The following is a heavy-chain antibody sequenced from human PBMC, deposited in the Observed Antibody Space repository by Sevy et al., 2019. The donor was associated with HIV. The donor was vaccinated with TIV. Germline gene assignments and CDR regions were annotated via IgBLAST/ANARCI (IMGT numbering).Heavy chain of an antibody. V-gene: IGHV3-30-3*01. J-gene: IGHJ4*02. CDR3: AREAGATNIGYYIWAFDV. CDR2: ISYNGNYT. D-gene: IGHD3-3*01. CDR1: GFTFSSYA. Sequence: GGSLRLSCAASGFTFSSYAMHWVRQAPGKGLEWLGAISYNGNYTYYADSVKGRFTISRDNSKNTLHLQMNSLKAEDTAVYYCAREAGATNIGYYIWAFDVWGQGTLVTVSS.